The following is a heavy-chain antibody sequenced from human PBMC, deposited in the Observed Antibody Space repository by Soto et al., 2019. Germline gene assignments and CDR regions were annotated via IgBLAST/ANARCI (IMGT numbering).Heavy chain of an antibody. V-gene: IGHV1-69*12. Sequence: QVQLVQSGAEVKKPGSSVKVSCKASGGTFSSYAISWVRQAPGQGLEWMGGIIPIFGTANYAQKFQGRVTSXXDXSXXTANRELSSRRSEDTAVYYCARDRYSSSMEGWCDPWGQGTLVTVSS. CDR3: ARDRYSSSMEGWCDP. CDR2: IIPIFGTA. J-gene: IGHJ5*02. CDR1: GGTFSSYA. D-gene: IGHD6-13*01.